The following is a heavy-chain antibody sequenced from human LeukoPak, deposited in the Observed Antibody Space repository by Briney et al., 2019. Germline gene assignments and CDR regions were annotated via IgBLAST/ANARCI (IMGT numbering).Heavy chain of an antibody. V-gene: IGHV4-59*01. CDR1: GGSISSYY. CDR3: ARDRFGGFGESHNWFDP. Sequence: SETLSLTCSVSGGSISSYYWSWIRQPPGKGLEWIGYIFYSGSTNYNPSLKSRVTISVDTSKNQFSLKLSSVTAADTAVYYCARDRFGGFGESHNWFDPWGQGTLVTVSS. CDR2: IFYSGST. D-gene: IGHD3-10*01. J-gene: IGHJ5*02.